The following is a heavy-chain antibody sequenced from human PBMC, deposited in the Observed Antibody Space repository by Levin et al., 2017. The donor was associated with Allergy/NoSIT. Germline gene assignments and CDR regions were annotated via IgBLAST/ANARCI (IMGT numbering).Heavy chain of an antibody. Sequence: KISCKASGGTFSSYTISWVRQAPGQGLEWMGRIIPILGIANYAQKFQGRVTITADKSTSTAYMELSSLRSEDTAVYYCARGSRYCSSTSCPLGSHDGWFDPWGQGTLVTVSS. D-gene: IGHD2-2*01. CDR1: GGTFSSYT. CDR2: IIPILGIA. V-gene: IGHV1-69*02. J-gene: IGHJ5*02. CDR3: ARGSRYCSSTSCPLGSHDGWFDP.